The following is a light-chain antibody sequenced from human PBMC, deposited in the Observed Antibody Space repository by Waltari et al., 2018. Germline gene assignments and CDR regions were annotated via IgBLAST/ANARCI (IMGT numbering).Light chain of an antibody. CDR1: QSVSSSY. CDR2: GAS. CDR3: QQYGSSLLT. V-gene: IGKV3-20*01. Sequence: EIVLTHSPGPLSLSPGERATLSCRASQSVSSSYLAWYQQKPGQAPRLLIYGASSRATGIPDRFSGSGSGTDFTLTISRLEPEDFAVYYCQQYGSSLLTFGGGTRVEIK. J-gene: IGKJ4*01.